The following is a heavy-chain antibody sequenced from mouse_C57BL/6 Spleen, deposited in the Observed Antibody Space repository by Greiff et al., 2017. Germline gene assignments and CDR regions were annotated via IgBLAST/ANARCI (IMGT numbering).Heavy chain of an antibody. CDR3: AKNSRWDYGSSSWYFDV. CDR1: GFSLTSYG. J-gene: IGHJ1*03. V-gene: IGHV2-5*01. D-gene: IGHD1-1*01. CDR2: IWRGGST. Sequence: QVQLQQSGPGLVQPSQSLSITCTVSGFSLTSYGVHWVRQSPGKGLEWLGVIWRGGSTDYNAAFMSRLSITKDNSKSQVFFKMNSLQADDTAIYXCAKNSRWDYGSSSWYFDVWGTGTTVTVSS.